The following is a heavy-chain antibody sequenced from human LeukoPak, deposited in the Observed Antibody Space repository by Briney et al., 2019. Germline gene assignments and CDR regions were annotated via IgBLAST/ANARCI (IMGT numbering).Heavy chain of an antibody. D-gene: IGHD4-17*01. Sequence: SVKVSCKASGGTFSSYAINWVRQAPGQGLEWMGGIIPIFGTANYAQKFQGRVTITTDESTSTAYMELSSLRSEDTAVYYCAREAATTVTMSFWFDPWGQGTLVTVSS. CDR1: GGTFSSYA. V-gene: IGHV1-69*05. CDR3: AREAATTVTMSFWFDP. J-gene: IGHJ5*02. CDR2: IIPIFGTA.